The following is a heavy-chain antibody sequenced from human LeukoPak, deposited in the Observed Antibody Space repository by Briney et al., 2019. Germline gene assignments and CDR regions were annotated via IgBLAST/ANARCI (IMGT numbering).Heavy chain of an antibody. CDR3: ARDENARIAAAGTEDVFDY. J-gene: IGHJ4*02. D-gene: IGHD6-13*01. CDR1: GFTFSSYW. CDR2: IKQDGSEK. V-gene: IGHV3-7*01. Sequence: PGGSLRLSCAASGFTFSSYWMSWGRQAPGKGLEWGANIKQDGSEKYYVDSVKGRFTISRDNAKHSLYLQMKSLRAEDTAVYYCARDENARIAAAGTEDVFDYWGQGTLVTVSS.